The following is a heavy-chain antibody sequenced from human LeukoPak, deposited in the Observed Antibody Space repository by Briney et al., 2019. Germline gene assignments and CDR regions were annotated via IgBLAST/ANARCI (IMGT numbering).Heavy chain of an antibody. CDR1: GFTFTNYA. D-gene: IGHD3-3*01. V-gene: IGHV3-23*01. CDR2: ISGSGGST. J-gene: IGHJ5*02. CDR3: AKVRDFWSGYYTA. Sequence: GGSLRLSCAASGFTFTNYAMSWVRQAPGKGLEWVSAISGSGGSTYYADSVKGRFTISRDNSKNTLYLQMNSLRAEDTAVYYCAKVRDFWSGYYTAWGQGTLVTVSS.